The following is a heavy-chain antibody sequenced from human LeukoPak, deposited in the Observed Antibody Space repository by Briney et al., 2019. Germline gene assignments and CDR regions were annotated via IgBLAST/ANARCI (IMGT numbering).Heavy chain of an antibody. CDR3: ASGSGYFFDY. Sequence: SETLSLTCTASGASIRRTSYYWGWIRQPPGKGLEWIGTIYNSGSAYYNPSLKSRVTISVDTSKNQFSLKVSSVTAADTAVYYCASGSGYFFDYWGQGTLVTVSS. D-gene: IGHD1-14*01. V-gene: IGHV4-39*01. J-gene: IGHJ4*02. CDR2: IYNSGSA. CDR1: GASIRRTSYY.